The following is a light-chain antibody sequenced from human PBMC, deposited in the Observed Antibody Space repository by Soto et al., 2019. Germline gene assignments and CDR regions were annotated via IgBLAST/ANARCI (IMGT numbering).Light chain of an antibody. CDR2: EVS. Sequence: QSALTQPASVSGSPGQSITISCTGTSSDVGNYKYVSWYQQHPGKAPKLIIYEVSNRPSGVSDRFSGSKSGNTASLTISGLQAEDETDYYFLSYTSSGTYVFGTGTKLTVL. CDR3: LSYTSSGTYV. J-gene: IGLJ1*01. CDR1: SSDVGNYKY. V-gene: IGLV2-14*01.